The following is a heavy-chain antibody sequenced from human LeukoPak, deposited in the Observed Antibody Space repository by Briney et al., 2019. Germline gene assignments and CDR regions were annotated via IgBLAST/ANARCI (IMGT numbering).Heavy chain of an antibody. V-gene: IGHV4-38-2*02. CDR1: DFSISSGYF. CDR3: GRDFRGGTGGLDY. J-gene: IGHJ4*02. D-gene: IGHD3/OR15-3a*01. CDR2: ISHSGTT. Sequence: SETLSLTCVASDFSISSGYFWGWIRQPPGKGLEWIGSISHSGTTCYNPSLKSRVTISVGTSKNQFSLKLSSVTAADTAVYYCGRDFRGGTGGLDYWGQGTLVTVSS.